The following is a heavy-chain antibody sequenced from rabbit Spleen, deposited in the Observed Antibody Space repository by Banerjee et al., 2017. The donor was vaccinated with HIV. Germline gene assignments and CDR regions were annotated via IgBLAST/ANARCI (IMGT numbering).Heavy chain of an antibody. CDR2: IWTGSSGTT. V-gene: IGHV1S45*01. CDR3: VRDPDVLTGYLLNL. D-gene: IGHD7-1*01. CDR1: GFAFNSVYD. J-gene: IGHJ4*01. Sequence: QEQLVESGGGLVQPEGSLTLTCTASGFAFNSVYDMCWVRQAPGKGLEWIACIWTGSSGTTYYASWAKGRFTISKTSSTTVTLQVTSLTAADTATYFCVRDPDVLTGYLLNLWGQGTLVTVS.